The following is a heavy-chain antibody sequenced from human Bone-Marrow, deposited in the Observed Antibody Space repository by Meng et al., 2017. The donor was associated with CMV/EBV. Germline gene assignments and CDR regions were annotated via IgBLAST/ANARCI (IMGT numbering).Heavy chain of an antibody. V-gene: IGHV3-23*01. CDR3: ARQGGYCSGSSCYGGYFDY. CDR1: GFTFSNYA. Sequence: GGSLRLSCAASGFTFSNYAMSWVRQAPGKGLEWVSAIGGSIEDTFYTDSVKGRFTISRDNAKKPLFLQMNSLRADDTAVYYCARQGGYCSGSSCYGGYFDYWGQGSLVTVSS. CDR2: IGGSIEDT. D-gene: IGHD2-15*01. J-gene: IGHJ4*02.